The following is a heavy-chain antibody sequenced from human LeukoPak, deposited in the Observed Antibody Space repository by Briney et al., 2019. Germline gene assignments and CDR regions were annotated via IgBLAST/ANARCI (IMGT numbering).Heavy chain of an antibody. D-gene: IGHD3-10*02. Sequence: GGSLRLSCAASGFTFSRNVMHWVRQAPGKGLEWVSSISSSSSYVYYADSVKGRFTISRDNAKNSLYLQMNSLRAEDTAVYYCAELGITMIGGVWGKGTTVTISS. CDR1: GFTFSRNV. CDR2: ISSSSSYV. CDR3: AELGITMIGGV. J-gene: IGHJ6*04. V-gene: IGHV3-21*01.